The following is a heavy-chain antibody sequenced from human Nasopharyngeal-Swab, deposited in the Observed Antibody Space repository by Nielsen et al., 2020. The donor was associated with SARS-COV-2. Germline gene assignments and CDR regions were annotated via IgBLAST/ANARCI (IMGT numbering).Heavy chain of an antibody. CDR1: GGSINSYY. CDR3: ARVPRNTIFGVAPRAFDI. D-gene: IGHD3-3*01. Sequence: SETLSLTCTVSGGSINSYYWSWIRQPPGKGLEWIGYIYYSGSTNYNPSLKSRVTISVDTSKNQFSLKLSSVTAADTAVYYCARVPRNTIFGVAPRAFDIWGQGTMVTVSS. V-gene: IGHV4-59*12. CDR2: IYYSGST. J-gene: IGHJ3*02.